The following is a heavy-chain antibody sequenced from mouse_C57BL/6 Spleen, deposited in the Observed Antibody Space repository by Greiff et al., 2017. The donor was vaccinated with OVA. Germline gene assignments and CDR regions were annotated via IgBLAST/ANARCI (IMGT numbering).Heavy chain of an antibody. J-gene: IGHJ4*01. CDR3: ARDGSREYYDMDY. CDR2: ISSGSSTI. V-gene: IGHV5-17*01. D-gene: IGHD1-1*01. Sequence: EVKVVESGGGLVKPGGSLKLSCAASGFTFSDYGMHWVRQAPEKGLEWVAYISSGSSTIYYADTVKGRFTISRDNAKNTLFLQMTSLRSEDTAMYYCARDGSREYYDMDYWGQGTSVTVSS. CDR1: GFTFSDYG.